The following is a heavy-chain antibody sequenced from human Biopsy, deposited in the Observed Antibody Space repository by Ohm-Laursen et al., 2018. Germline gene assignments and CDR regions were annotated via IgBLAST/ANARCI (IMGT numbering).Heavy chain of an antibody. J-gene: IGHJ6*02. Sequence: SLRLSCSASGFTFSSYCMNWVRQAPGKGLVWVATITYGGSTLYYVDSVRGRFTISRDNTKNTLHLQMNSLRADDTAIYYCAKDHHNYGMDVWGQGTTVTVSS. V-gene: IGHV3-30*18. CDR1: GFTFSSYC. CDR2: ITYGGSTL. CDR3: AKDHHNYGMDV. D-gene: IGHD1-14*01.